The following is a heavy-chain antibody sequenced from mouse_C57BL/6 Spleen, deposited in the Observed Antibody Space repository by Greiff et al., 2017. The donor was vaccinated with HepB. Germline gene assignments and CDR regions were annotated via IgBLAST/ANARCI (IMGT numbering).Heavy chain of an antibody. D-gene: IGHD1-1*01. CDR1: GYAFSSYW. V-gene: IGHV1-80*01. CDR3: AREGYYYGSSGEAMDY. CDR2: IYPGDGDT. Sequence: QVQLQQSGAELVKPGASVKISCKASGYAFSSYWMNWVKQRPGKGLEWIGQIYPGDGDTNYNGKFKGKATLTADKSSSTAYMQLSSLTSEDSAVYFCAREGYYYGSSGEAMDYWGQGTSVTVSS. J-gene: IGHJ4*01.